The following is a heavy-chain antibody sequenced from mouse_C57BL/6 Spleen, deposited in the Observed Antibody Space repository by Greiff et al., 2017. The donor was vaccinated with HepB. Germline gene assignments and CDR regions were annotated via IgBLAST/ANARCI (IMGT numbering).Heavy chain of an antibody. D-gene: IGHD3-2*02. CDR2: IYPGSGST. CDR1: GYTFTSYW. J-gene: IGHJ4*01. V-gene: IGHV1-55*01. Sequence: VQLKQPGAELVKPGASVKMSCKASGYTFTSYWITWVKQRPGQGLEWIGDIYPGSGSTNYNEKFKSKATLTVDTSSSTAYMQLSSLTSEDSAVYYCARSPGAYAMDYWGQGTSVTVSS. CDR3: ARSPGAYAMDY.